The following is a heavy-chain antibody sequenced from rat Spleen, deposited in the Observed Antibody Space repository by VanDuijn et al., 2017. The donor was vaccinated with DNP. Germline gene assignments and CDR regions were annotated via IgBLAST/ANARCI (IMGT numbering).Heavy chain of an antibody. CDR2: INKDSSII. CDR1: GFNFNDYW. CDR3: AKGPNYGGWSDYFDY. J-gene: IGHJ2*01. D-gene: IGHD1-11*01. Sequence: EVKLVESGGGLVQPGISLKLSCAASGFNFNDYWMGWVRQAPGKGLEWIGEINKDSSIIKYTPSLKEKITISRDNAQNTLYLQMSKLGSEDTAIYYCAKGPNYGGWSDYFDYWGQGVMVTVSS. V-gene: IGHV4-2*01.